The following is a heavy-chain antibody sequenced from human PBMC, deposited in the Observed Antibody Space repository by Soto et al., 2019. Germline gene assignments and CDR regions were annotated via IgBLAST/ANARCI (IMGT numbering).Heavy chain of an antibody. V-gene: IGHV4-34*01. CDR3: ARVGSSGWSPDF. J-gene: IGHJ4*02. CDR2: INHSGST. D-gene: IGHD6-19*01. Sequence: SETLSLTCAVYGGSFSGYYWSWIRQPPGKGLEWIGEINHSGSTNYNPSLKSRVTISVDTSKNQFSLKLNSVTTADTAIYYCARVGSSGWSPDFWGQGTLVTVSS. CDR1: GGSFSGYY.